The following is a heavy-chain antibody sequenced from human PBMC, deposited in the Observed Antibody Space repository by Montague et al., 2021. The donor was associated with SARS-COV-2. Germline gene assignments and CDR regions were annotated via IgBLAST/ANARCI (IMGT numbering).Heavy chain of an antibody. CDR3: AHRYYSGSWSSASAGFDY. V-gene: IGHV2-5*02. J-gene: IGHJ4*02. CDR2: IYWDDDK. D-gene: IGHD3-10*01. Sequence: PALVKPTQTLTLTCTFSGFSLSTGGVGVGWIRQPPGKALEWLALIYWDDDKRYSPALQSRLTISKGTSENQVVLTMTNMDPVDTATYYCAHRYYSGSWSSASAGFDYWGQGTLVTVSS. CDR1: GFSLSTGGVG.